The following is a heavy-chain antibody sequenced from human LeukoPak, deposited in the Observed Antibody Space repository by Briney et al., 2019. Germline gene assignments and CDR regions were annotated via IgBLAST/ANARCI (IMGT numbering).Heavy chain of an antibody. J-gene: IGHJ4*02. CDR3: AYSEELVLQLYFDY. CDR2: ISYDGSNK. V-gene: IGHV3-30*03. D-gene: IGHD1-7*01. CDR1: GFTFSSYG. Sequence: GGSLRLSCAASGFTFSSYGMHWVRQAPGKGLEWVAVISYDGSNKYYADSVKGRFTISRDNSKNTLYLQMNSLRAEDTAVYYCAYSEELVLQLYFDYWGQGTLVTVSS.